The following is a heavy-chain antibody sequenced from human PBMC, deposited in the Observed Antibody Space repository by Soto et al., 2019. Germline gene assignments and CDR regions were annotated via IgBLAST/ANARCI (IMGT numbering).Heavy chain of an antibody. V-gene: IGHV1-18*04. J-gene: IGHJ5*02. CDR2: ISAYNGNT. D-gene: IGHD2-15*01. CDR1: GYTFTSYG. CDR3: ARGVSSGGAAFKYNWFDP. Sequence: SVKVSCKASGYTFTSYGISWVRQAAGQGLEWMGWISAYNGNTNYAQKLQDRVTMTPDTSTSKAYMELRSQRSDDTAVYYCARGVSSGGAAFKYNWFDPWGQGTLVTVSS.